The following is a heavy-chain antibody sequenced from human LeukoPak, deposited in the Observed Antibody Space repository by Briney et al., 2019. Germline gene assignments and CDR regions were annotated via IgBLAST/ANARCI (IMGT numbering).Heavy chain of an antibody. CDR2: IKTKTDGGTT. J-gene: IGHJ6*02. CDR3: AREYYYGSGSYYYGMDV. D-gene: IGHD3-10*01. Sequence: GGSLRLSCAASGFTFSNAWMSWVRQAPGKGLEWVGQIKTKTDGGTTDSAATVKGRFTISRDNSKNTLYLQMNSLRAEDTAVYYCAREYYYGSGSYYYGMDVWGQGTTVTVSS. V-gene: IGHV3-15*01. CDR1: GFTFSNAW.